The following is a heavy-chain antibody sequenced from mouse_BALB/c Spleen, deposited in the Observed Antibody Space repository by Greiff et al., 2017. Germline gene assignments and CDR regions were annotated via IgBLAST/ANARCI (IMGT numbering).Heavy chain of an antibody. D-gene: IGHD1-1*01. CDR3: ARRYAYAMDY. CDR2: IRNKANGYTT. CDR1: GFTFTDYY. V-gene: IGHV7-3*02. J-gene: IGHJ4*01. Sequence: EVKLMESGGGLVQPGGSLRLSCATSGFTFTDYYMSWVRQPPGKALEWLGFIRNKANGYTTEYSASVKGRFTISRDNSQSILYLQMNTLRAEDSATYYCARRYAYAMDYWGQGTSVTVSS.